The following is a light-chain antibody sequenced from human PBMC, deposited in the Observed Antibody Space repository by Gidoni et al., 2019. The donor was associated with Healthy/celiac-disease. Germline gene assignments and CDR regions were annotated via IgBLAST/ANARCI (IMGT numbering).Light chain of an antibody. J-gene: IGKJ3*01. CDR1: QGIHTY. V-gene: IGKV1-27*01. CDR3: QKYNSALLFT. Sequence: DIQMTQPPSSLSASVGDRVTITCRASQGIHTYLAWYQQKPGKVPTRFSGSGSVTDFTLTISSLQPEDVATYYCQKYNSALLFTFGPGTKVDIK.